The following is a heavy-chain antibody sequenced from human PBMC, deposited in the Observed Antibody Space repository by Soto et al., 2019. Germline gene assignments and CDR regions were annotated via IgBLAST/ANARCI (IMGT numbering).Heavy chain of an antibody. CDR1: EFSFSSYA. D-gene: IGHD3-3*01. CDR3: AKKVLRFLEWLSEPHPEY. V-gene: IGHV3-23*01. J-gene: IGHJ4*02. Sequence: EVQLLESGGGLVQPGGSLRLSCAASEFSFSSYAMSWVRQAPEKGVEWVSAISGSGGSTYYADSVKGRFTISRDNSKNTLYLQMNSLRAEDTAVYYYAKKVLRFLEWLSEPHPEYWGQGTLVTVSS. CDR2: ISGSGGST.